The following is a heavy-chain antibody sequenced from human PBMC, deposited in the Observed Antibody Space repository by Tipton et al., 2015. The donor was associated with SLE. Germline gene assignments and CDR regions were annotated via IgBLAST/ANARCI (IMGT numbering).Heavy chain of an antibody. CDR2: IYYSGST. V-gene: IGHV4-59*11. Sequence: TLSLTCTVSGGSISSHYWSWIRQPPGKGLEWIGYIYYSGSTNYNPSLKSRVTISVDTSKNQFSLKLSSVTAADTAVYYCASGGGRFRGYFDYWGQGTLVTVSS. J-gene: IGHJ4*02. CDR1: GGSISSHY. CDR3: ASGGGRFRGYFDY. D-gene: IGHD3-16*01.